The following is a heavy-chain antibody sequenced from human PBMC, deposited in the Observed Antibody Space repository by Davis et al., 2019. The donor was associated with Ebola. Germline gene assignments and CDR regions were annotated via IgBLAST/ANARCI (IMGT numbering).Heavy chain of an antibody. CDR1: GFTFSSYG. CDR2: ISYDGSNK. Sequence: PGGSLRLSCAASGFTFSSYGMHWVRQAPGKGLEWVAVISYDGSNKYYADSVKGRFTISRDNSKNTLYLQMNSLRAEDTAVYYCAKDLGYYDSSGLYYYYYGMDVWGKGTTVTVSS. V-gene: IGHV3-30*18. D-gene: IGHD3-22*01. J-gene: IGHJ6*04. CDR3: AKDLGYYDSSGLYYYYYGMDV.